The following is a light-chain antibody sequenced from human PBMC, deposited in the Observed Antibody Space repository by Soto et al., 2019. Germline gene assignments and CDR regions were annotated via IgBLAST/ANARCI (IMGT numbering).Light chain of an antibody. CDR1: RTDVGGYNF. Sequence: QSVLAQPASVSGSPGQSITISCTGTRTDVGGYNFVSWYQQHPGKAPKLMIFEVSNRPTGVSNRFSGSKSDNTASLTISGLQADDEADSYCSSYTTRSSLDVFGTGTKVTVL. CDR2: EVS. CDR3: SSYTTRSSLDV. V-gene: IGLV2-14*01. J-gene: IGLJ1*01.